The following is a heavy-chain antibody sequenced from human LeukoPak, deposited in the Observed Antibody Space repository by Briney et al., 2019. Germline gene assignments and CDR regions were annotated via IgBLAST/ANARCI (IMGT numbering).Heavy chain of an antibody. CDR3: ARFFIAAAESWFDP. CDR2: IYTSGST. V-gene: IGHV4-4*09. CDR1: GDSINNYY. D-gene: IGHD6-13*01. Sequence: SETLSLTCTVSGDSINNYYWSWIRQPPGKGLEWIGYIYTSGSTNYNPSLKSRVTISVDTSKNQFSLKLSSVTAADTAVYYCARFFIAAAESWFDPWGQGTLVTVSS. J-gene: IGHJ5*02.